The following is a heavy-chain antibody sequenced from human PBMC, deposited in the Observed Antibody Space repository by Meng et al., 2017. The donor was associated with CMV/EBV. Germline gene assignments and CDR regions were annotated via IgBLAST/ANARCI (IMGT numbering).Heavy chain of an antibody. Sequence: SVKVSCKASGGTFSSYAISWVRQAPGQGLEGMGGIIPIFGTANYAQKFQGRVTITTDESTSTAYMEPSSLRSEDTAVYYCARGPPNDILTGYYPYDPWGQGTLVTVSS. J-gene: IGHJ5*02. CDR2: IIPIFGTA. V-gene: IGHV1-69*05. CDR3: ARGPPNDILTGYYPYDP. D-gene: IGHD3-9*01. CDR1: GGTFSSYA.